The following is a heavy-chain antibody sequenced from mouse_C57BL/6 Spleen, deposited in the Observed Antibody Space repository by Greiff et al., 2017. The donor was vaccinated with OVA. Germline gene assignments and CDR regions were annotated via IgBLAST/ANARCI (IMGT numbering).Heavy chain of an antibody. J-gene: IGHJ2*01. Sequence: EVQLQQSGAELVRPGASVKLSCTASGFNIKDYYMHWVKQRPEQGLEWIGRIDPEDGDTEYAPKFQGKATMTADTSSNTAYLQLSSLTSEDTAVYYCTTWGVGRVPFEDWGQGTTLTVSS. CDR2: IDPEDGDT. CDR1: GFNIKDYY. D-gene: IGHD4-1*01. CDR3: TTWGVGRVPFED. V-gene: IGHV14-1*01.